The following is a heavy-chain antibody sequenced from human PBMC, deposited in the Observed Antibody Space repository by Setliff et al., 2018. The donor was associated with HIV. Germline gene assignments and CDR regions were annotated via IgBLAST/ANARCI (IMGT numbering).Heavy chain of an antibody. CDR2: LYPTDSDT. CDR3: ARLAQYLDYSDTTNAFDI. Sequence: GESLKISCKGSEYSFTNNWSGWVRQMPVKGLEWMGILYPTDSDTVYSPSFQGQVTMSADKSINTAYLKWRSLKASDTAMYFCARLAQYLDYSDTTNAFDIWGQGTVVTVSS. V-gene: IGHV5-51*01. D-gene: IGHD3-22*01. CDR1: EYSFTNNW. J-gene: IGHJ3*02.